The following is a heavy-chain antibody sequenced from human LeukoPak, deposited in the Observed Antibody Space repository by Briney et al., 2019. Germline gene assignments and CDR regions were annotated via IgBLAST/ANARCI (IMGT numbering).Heavy chain of an antibody. J-gene: IGHJ3*01. CDR1: GFTVSSNY. D-gene: IGHD3-10*01. CDR3: AKWGSGNAFDA. CDR2: ISGSGGST. Sequence: GGSLRLSCAASGFTVSSNYMSWVRQAPGKGLESVSPISGSGGSTYYADSVKGRFTISRDNSKNTLYLQMNNLRAEDTAIYYCAKWGSGNAFDAWGQGTMVTVSS. V-gene: IGHV3-23*01.